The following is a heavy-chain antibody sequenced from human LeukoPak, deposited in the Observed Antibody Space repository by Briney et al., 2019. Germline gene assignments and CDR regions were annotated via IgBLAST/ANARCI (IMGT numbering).Heavy chain of an antibody. Sequence: ASVKGSCKTSGYTFTDYDITCVRQAPGQGLEWMGRFSPYNGNTYYSQRFQDRVTITKDTSTGTAYMDLRNLRTDDTAMYYCARNGRVRRVVKDLFEYWGQGTLVAVSS. CDR3: ARNGRVRRVVKDLFEY. D-gene: IGHD3-10*01. CDR2: FSPYNGNT. V-gene: IGHV1-18*01. J-gene: IGHJ4*02. CDR1: GYTFTDYD.